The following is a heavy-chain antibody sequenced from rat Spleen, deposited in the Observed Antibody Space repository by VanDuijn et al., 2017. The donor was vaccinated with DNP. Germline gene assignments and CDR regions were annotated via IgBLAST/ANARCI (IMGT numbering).Heavy chain of an antibody. CDR3: ATRDGNYGYPFAY. D-gene: IGHD1-11*01. CDR1: GFTFSNYD. Sequence: EVLLVESDGGLVQPGRSMKLSCAASGFTFSNYDMAWVRQAPKKGLEWVATIIYDGSRTYYRDSVKGRFTISRDDAENTLYLQMDSLRSEDTATYYCATRDGNYGYPFAYWGQGTLVTVSS. V-gene: IGHV5S10*01. J-gene: IGHJ3*01. CDR2: IIYDGSRT.